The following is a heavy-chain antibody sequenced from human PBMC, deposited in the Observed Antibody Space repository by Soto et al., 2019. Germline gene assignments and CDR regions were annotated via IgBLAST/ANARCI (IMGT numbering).Heavy chain of an antibody. V-gene: IGHV4-30-2*01. CDR1: GGSISSGGYS. Sequence: PSETLSLTCAVSGGSISSGGYSWSWIRQPPGKGLEWIGYIYHSGSTYYNPSLKSRVTISVDRSKNQFSLKLSSVTAADTAVYHCARGPVRPAYAFDIWGQGTMVTVSS. CDR3: ARGPVRPAYAFDI. J-gene: IGHJ3*02. CDR2: IYHSGST.